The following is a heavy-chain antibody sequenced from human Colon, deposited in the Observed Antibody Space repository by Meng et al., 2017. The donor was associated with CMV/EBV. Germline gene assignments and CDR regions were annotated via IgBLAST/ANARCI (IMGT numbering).Heavy chain of an antibody. CDR2: IYSSGFSA. Sequence: LKISCKTSGFTFASYGMTWVRQAPGRGLEWVSIIYSSGFSARYVDSVKGRFTISRNNSASTLFLQMNNLRAEDTAVYYCAKSNGWYGKYYFDSWGQGTLVTVSS. V-gene: IGHV3-23*03. CDR1: GFTFASYG. CDR3: AKSNGWYGKYYFDS. J-gene: IGHJ4*02. D-gene: IGHD6-19*01.